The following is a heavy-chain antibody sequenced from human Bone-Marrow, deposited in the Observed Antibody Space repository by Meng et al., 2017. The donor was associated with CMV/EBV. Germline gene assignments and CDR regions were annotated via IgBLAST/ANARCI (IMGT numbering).Heavy chain of an antibody. CDR2: ISSSGSTT. V-gene: IGHV3-48*04. Sequence: GASLKISCAASGFTFSSYSMNWVRQAPGKGLEWIACISSSGSTTYYAASVKGRFTISRDNAKNSVDLQMISLRAEDTAVYYCARDRWSSKGVYYCMDVWGQGATVAVSS. CDR1: GFTFSSYS. CDR3: ARDRWSSKGVYYCMDV. J-gene: IGHJ6*02. D-gene: IGHD6-13*01.